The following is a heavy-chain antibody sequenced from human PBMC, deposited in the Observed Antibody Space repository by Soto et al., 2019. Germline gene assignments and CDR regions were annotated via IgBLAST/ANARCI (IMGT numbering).Heavy chain of an antibody. Sequence: ASVKVSCKASGYTFTSYAMHWVRQAPGQRLEWMGWINAGNGNTKYSQKFQGRVTITRDTSASTAYMELSSLRSEDTAVYYCARGFPAAAVHFDYWGQGTLVTLSS. V-gene: IGHV1-3*01. CDR2: INAGNGNT. CDR1: GYTFTSYA. D-gene: IGHD6-13*01. J-gene: IGHJ4*02. CDR3: ARGFPAAAVHFDY.